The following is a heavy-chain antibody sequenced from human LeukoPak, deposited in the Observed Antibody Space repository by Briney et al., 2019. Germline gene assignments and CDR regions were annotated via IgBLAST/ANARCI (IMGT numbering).Heavy chain of an antibody. CDR1: GGSFSGYY. CDR2: INHSGST. V-gene: IGHV4-34*01. D-gene: IGHD2-2*01. Sequence: SETLSLTCAVYGGSFSGYYWSWIRQPPGKGLEWIGEINHSGSTNYNPSLKGRVTISVDTSKNQFSLKLSSVTAADTAVYYCARVLGIVVVPAAMSYNWFDPWGQGTLVTVSS. J-gene: IGHJ5*02. CDR3: ARVLGIVVVPAAMSYNWFDP.